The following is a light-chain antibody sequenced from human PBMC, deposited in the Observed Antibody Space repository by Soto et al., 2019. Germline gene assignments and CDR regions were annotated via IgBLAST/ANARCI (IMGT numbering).Light chain of an antibody. Sequence: VLTQSPGTLSLSPGDSATLSCRASQNVTSSYLAWYQQKPGQAPRLLIYGASSRDTGIPDRFSGSGSGTDFTLTINGLEPEDSAVYYCQRITFGQGTRLEIK. CDR2: GAS. CDR1: QNVTSSY. V-gene: IGKV3-20*01. J-gene: IGKJ5*01. CDR3: QRIT.